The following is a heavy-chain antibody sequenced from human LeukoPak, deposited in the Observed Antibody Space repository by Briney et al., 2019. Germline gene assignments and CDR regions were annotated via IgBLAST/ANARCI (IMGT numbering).Heavy chain of an antibody. J-gene: IGHJ3*02. D-gene: IGHD1-26*01. CDR2: IIPMYDIK. Sequence: ASVKVSCKASGATFTSKTISWVRQAPGQGLEWMGRIIPMYDIKDYAQKFQGRVTITADKSTSTAYMELSSLTSEDTAVYYCARDRIVGPMESAFDIWGQGTMVTVSP. V-gene: IGHV1-69*04. CDR3: ARDRIVGPMESAFDI. CDR1: GATFTSKT.